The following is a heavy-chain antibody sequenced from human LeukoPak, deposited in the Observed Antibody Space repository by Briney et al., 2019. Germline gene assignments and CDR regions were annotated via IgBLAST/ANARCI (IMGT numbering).Heavy chain of an antibody. J-gene: IGHJ4*02. CDR3: ARDGGYSGYDYIDY. CDR2: ISSSSSYI. D-gene: IGHD5-12*01. V-gene: IGHV3-21*01. Sequence: PGGSLRLSCAASGFTFSSYSMNWVRQAPGNGLEWVSSISSSSSYIYYADSVKGRFTISRDNAKNSLYLQMNSLRAEDTAVYYCARDGGYSGYDYIDYWGQGTLVTVSS. CDR1: GFTFSSYS.